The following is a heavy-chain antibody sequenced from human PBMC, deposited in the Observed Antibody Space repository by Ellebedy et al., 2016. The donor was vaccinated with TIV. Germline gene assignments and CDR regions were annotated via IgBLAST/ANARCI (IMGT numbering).Heavy chain of an antibody. D-gene: IGHD2-8*01. CDR1: GLTFSGDW. J-gene: IGHJ4*02. CDR2: INGDGRAI. CDR3: SRNLGHYMLSD. Sequence: GESLKISXAASGLTFSGDWMTWMRQAPGKGLEWVANINGDGRAIQYADSVEGRFTISRDNAKKSLFLQMNSLRVEDTAKYYCSRNLGHYMLSDWGQGSLVTVSS. V-gene: IGHV3-7*01.